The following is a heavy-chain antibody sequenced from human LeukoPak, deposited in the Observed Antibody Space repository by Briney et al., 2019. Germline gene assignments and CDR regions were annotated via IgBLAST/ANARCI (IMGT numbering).Heavy chain of an antibody. D-gene: IGHD4-17*01. CDR2: INHNGSS. CDR3: ARGEDGDYYFQH. Sequence: SETLSLTCAVYGGSFSGYYWSWIRQPPGKGLEWIGEINHNGSSNYNPSLKSRVTISVDTSKNQFSLKLSSVTAADTAVYYCARGEDGDYYFQHWGQGTLVTVSS. CDR1: GGSFSGYY. V-gene: IGHV4-34*01. J-gene: IGHJ1*01.